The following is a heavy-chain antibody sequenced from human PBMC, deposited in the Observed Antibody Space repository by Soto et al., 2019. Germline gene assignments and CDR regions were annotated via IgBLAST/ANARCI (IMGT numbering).Heavy chain of an antibody. J-gene: IGHJ4*02. Sequence: QVQLQQWGAGLLKPSETLSLTCAVYGGSFSGYYWSWIRQPPGKGLEWIGEINHSGSTNYNPSLKSRVTISVDTSKNQFSLKLSSVTAADTAVYYCARGEIVVVVAATSFDYWGQGTLVTVYS. D-gene: IGHD2-15*01. V-gene: IGHV4-34*01. CDR3: ARGEIVVVVAATSFDY. CDR2: INHSGST. CDR1: GGSFSGYY.